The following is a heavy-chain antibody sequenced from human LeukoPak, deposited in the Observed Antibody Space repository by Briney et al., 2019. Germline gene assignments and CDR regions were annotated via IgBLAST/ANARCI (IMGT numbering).Heavy chain of an antibody. D-gene: IGHD6-19*01. CDR2: IYYSGST. J-gene: IGHJ3*02. V-gene: IGHV4-39*01. CDR1: GGSISSSSYY. Sequence: SETLSLTYTVSGGSISSSSYYWGWIRQPPGKGLEWIGSIYYSGSTYYNPSLKSRVTISVDTSKNQFSLKLSSVTAADTAVYYCARRRRGSSGWYGSVFAFDIWGQGTMVTVSS. CDR3: ARRRRGSSGWYGSVFAFDI.